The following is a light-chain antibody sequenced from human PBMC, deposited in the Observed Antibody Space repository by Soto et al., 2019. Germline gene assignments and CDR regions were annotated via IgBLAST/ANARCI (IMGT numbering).Light chain of an antibody. Sequence: EIVLTQSPGSLSLSPGERATLSCRASQSVDSSFFAWYQQKPGQAPRLLIYGASNRATGIPDRFSGSGSGTDFTLTISRLEPEDFAVYYCQQYVSSVPSGQGTKVEIK. J-gene: IGKJ1*01. CDR2: GAS. CDR3: QQYVSSVP. CDR1: QSVDSSF. V-gene: IGKV3-20*01.